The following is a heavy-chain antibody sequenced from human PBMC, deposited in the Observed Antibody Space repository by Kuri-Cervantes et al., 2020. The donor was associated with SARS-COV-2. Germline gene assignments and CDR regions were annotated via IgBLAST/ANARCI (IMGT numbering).Heavy chain of an antibody. V-gene: IGHV4-38-2*01. D-gene: IGHD3-22*01. CDR3: ARGRYYYDSSGYYYVPTGDV. CDR1: GYSISSGYY. Sequence: SETLSLTCAVSGYSISSGYYWGWIRQPPGKGLEWIGYIYHSGSTYYNPSLKSRVTISVDRSKNQFSLKLSSVTAADTAVYYCARGRYYYDSSGYYYVPTGDVWGKGTTVTVSS. CDR2: IYHSGST. J-gene: IGHJ6*04.